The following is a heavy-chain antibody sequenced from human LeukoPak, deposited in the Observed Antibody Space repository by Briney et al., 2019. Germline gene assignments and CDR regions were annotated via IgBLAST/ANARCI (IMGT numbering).Heavy chain of an antibody. Sequence: ASVKVSCKASGGTFSSYAISWVRQAPGQGLEWMGRIIPILGIANYAQKFQGRVTITADKSTSTAYMELSSLRSEDTAVYYCARPRDGYNRYYFDYWGQGTLVTVA. D-gene: IGHD5-24*01. J-gene: IGHJ4*02. V-gene: IGHV1-69*04. CDR2: IIPILGIA. CDR1: GGTFSSYA. CDR3: ARPRDGYNRYYFDY.